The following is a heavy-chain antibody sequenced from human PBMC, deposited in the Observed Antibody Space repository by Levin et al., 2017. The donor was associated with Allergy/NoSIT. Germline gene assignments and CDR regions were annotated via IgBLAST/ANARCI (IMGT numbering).Heavy chain of an antibody. J-gene: IGHJ4*02. CDR1: GGSFSGYY. CDR2: INHSGST. Sequence: SETLSLTCAVYGGSFSGYYWSWIRQPPGKGLEWIGEINHSGSTNYNPSLKSRVTISVDTSKNQFSLRLSSVTAADTAVYYCARVGLNSGYLLDYWGQGTMVTVSS. CDR3: ARVGLNSGYLLDY. V-gene: IGHV4-34*01. D-gene: IGHD3-9*01.